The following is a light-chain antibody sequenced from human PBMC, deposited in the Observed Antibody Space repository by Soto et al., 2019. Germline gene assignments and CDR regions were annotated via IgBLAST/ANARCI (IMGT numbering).Light chain of an antibody. CDR1: QTINSK. J-gene: IGKJ2*01. Sequence: DIPMTQSPSTLSASVGGRVTITCRASQTINSKLAWYQKKPGQAPKLLIFDGYNLESGVPSRFSGSGSGTEFTLSIGSLQTDDFATYYCKQYETYFRYTFGQGTKLDIK. CDR2: DGY. V-gene: IGKV1-5*01. CDR3: KQYETYFRYT.